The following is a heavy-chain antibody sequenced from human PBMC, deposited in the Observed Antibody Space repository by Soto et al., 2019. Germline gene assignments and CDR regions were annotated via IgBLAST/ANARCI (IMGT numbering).Heavy chain of an antibody. V-gene: IGHV4-31*11. CDR1: GDSISSRSHY. Sequence: QVQLQESGPGLVKPSQTLSLTCAVSGDSISSRSHYWNWIRRVPGKGLEFIGYIFYTGATYYHPSLRGRISMSVDTSQHQFSLTLRSVTAADTAISYCAREGRHSGGMRESWFDPWGQGTQITVSS. CDR3: AREGRHSGGMRESWFDP. J-gene: IGHJ5*02. D-gene: IGHD3-10*01. CDR2: IFYTGAT.